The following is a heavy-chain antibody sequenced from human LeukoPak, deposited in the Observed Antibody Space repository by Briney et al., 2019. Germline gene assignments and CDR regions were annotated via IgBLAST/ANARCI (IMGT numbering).Heavy chain of an antibody. D-gene: IGHD3-22*01. CDR1: GGSIISNY. J-gene: IGHJ6*03. CDR2: IYGSGIT. V-gene: IGHV4-4*07. Sequence: SETLSLTCTVSGGSIISNYWSWIRQSVGTGLEWIGRIYGSGITDYNPSIKSRVTMSLDTSRKQFSLRLTSVTAADTAVYYCARLKFYDSTGYSPGYYMDVWGKGTTVSVFS. CDR3: ARLKFYDSTGYSPGYYMDV.